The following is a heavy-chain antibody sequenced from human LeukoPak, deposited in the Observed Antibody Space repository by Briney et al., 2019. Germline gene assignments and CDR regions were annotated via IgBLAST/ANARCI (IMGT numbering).Heavy chain of an antibody. Sequence: GGSHILSCAASGFTFSRFCMSWVRQAPGRGLEWVANINQDGSVNYYVDSVKGRFTVSRDNTKRALSLQMNSLRVADTAVYYCARVHSSTCAPHFDNWAEGMLLTDSS. D-gene: IGHD6-13*01. V-gene: IGHV3-7*05. CDR3: ARVHSSTCAPHFDN. J-gene: IGHJ4*02. CDR2: INQDGSVN. CDR1: GFTFSRFC.